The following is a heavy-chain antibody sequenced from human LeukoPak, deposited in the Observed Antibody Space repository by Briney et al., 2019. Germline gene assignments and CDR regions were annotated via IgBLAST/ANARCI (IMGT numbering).Heavy chain of an antibody. Sequence: PGGSLRLSCVVSGLTSTGYSMHWVRQAPGKGLEYVSAISSNGGSTYYANSVKGRFTISRENSKNSLYLQMGSLRAEDMAVYYCARDGRDCYTDYWGQGTLVTVSS. CDR3: ARDGRDCYTDY. J-gene: IGHJ4*02. V-gene: IGHV3-64*01. CDR2: ISSNGGST. D-gene: IGHD5-24*01. CDR1: GLTSTGYS.